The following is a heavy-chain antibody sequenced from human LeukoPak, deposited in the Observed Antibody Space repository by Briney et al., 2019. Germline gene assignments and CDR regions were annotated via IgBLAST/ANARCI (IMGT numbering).Heavy chain of an antibody. V-gene: IGHV3-74*01. CDR1: GFTFRKYW. D-gene: IGHD1-26*01. Sequence: GGSLRLSCAASGFTFRKYWLHWVRQAPGKGLVWVSRINPDDESTSYADSVKGRFTISRDNAKSTLYLQMNSLRAEDTAVYYCLTIVETTIDAFDIWGQGTMVTVSS. CDR3: LTIVETTIDAFDI. CDR2: INPDDEST. J-gene: IGHJ3*02.